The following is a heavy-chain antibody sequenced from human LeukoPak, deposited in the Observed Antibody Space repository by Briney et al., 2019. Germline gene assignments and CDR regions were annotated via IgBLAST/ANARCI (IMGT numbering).Heavy chain of an antibody. V-gene: IGHV3-53*01. CDR1: GFTVSSNY. D-gene: IGHD5-18*01. Sequence: PGGSLRLSCAASGFTVSSNYMSWVRQAPGKGLEWVSVIYSGGSTYYADSVKGRFTISRDNSKNTLYLQMNSLRAEDTAVYYCARSRSGYSYEHGAFEIWGQGTMVTVSS. J-gene: IGHJ3*02. CDR2: IYSGGST. CDR3: ARSRSGYSYEHGAFEI.